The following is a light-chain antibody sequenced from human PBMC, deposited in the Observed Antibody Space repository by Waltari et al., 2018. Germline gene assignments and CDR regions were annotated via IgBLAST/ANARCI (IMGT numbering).Light chain of an antibody. J-gene: IGLJ1*01. CDR3: QVWDSGAAGV. Sequence: SYDLTQSPSVSVSPGQTASIPCSGHDLEKKYVCWYQQKPGQSPVLLIYKDVRRPPEIPERFSGSNSGNTATLTISGTQPMDEADYYCQVWDSGAAGVFGTGTKVTVL. CDR2: KDV. CDR1: DLEKKY. V-gene: IGLV3-1*01.